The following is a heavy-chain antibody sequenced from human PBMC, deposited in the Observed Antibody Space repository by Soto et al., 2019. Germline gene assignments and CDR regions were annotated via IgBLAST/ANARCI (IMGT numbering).Heavy chain of an antibody. CDR3: AREGYCSSTSCYDPIHV. CDR1: GGSISSGGYY. Sequence: LSLTCTVSGGSISSGGYYWSWIRQHPGKGLEWIGYIYYSGSTYYNSSLKSRVTISVDTSKNQFSLKLSSVTAADTAVYYCAREGYCSSTSCYDPIHVRGQGTTVTVPS. J-gene: IGHJ6*02. V-gene: IGHV4-31*03. D-gene: IGHD2-2*01. CDR2: IYYSGST.